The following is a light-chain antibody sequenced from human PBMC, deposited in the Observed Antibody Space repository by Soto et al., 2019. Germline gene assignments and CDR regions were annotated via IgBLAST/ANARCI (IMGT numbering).Light chain of an antibody. J-gene: IGLJ1*01. CDR2: EVT. CDR1: SNDVGSYNL. Sequence: SALTQPASVSGSPGQSITISCTGTSNDVGSYNLVSWYQQHPGKAPKLMIYEVTKRPSGVSTRFSGSKSGNTASLTISGLQAEYEADYYCCSYASSGTYVFATGTKVTVL. V-gene: IGLV2-23*02. CDR3: CSYASSGTYV.